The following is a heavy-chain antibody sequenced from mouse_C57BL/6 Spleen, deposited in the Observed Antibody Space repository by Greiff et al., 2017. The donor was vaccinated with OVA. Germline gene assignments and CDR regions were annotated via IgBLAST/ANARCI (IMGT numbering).Heavy chain of an antibody. J-gene: IGHJ2*01. CDR1: GYTFTSYW. D-gene: IGHD2-2*01. CDR2: IDPSDSET. Sequence: QVQLQQPGAELVRPGSSVKLSCKASGYTFTSYWMHWVKQRPIQGLEWIGNIDPSDSETHYNQKFKDKATLTVDKSSSTAYMQRSSLTSEDSAVYYCARSTMVTTDYWGQGTTLTVSS. CDR3: ARSTMVTTDY. V-gene: IGHV1-52*01.